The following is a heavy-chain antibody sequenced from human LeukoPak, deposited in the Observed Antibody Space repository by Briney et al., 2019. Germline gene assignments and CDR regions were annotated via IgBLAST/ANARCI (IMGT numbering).Heavy chain of an antibody. D-gene: IGHD1-26*01. V-gene: IGHV4-38-2*01. CDR1: GYPINIDYS. CDR3: VFSDYYYSYYMDV. Sequence: SETLSLTCFVSGYPINIDYSWGWIRQSPGKGLEWIGSIYYSGSTYYNPSLKSRVTISVDTSKNQFSLKLSSVTAADTAVYYCVFSDYYYSYYMDVWGKGTTVTVSS. CDR2: IYYSGST. J-gene: IGHJ6*03.